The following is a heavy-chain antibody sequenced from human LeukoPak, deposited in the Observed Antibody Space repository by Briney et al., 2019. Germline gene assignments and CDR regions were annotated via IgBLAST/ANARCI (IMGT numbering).Heavy chain of an antibody. D-gene: IGHD3-10*01. J-gene: IGHJ6*03. CDR3: ARGPLVRGVDDYYYMDV. CDR1: GFTFSSYW. Sequence: GGSLRLSCAASGFTFSSYWMHWVRQAPGKGLVWVSRINSDGSSTSYADSVKGRFTISRDNAKNTLYLQMNSLRAEDTAVYYCARGPLVRGVDDYYYMDVWGKGTTVTISS. CDR2: INSDGSST. V-gene: IGHV3-74*01.